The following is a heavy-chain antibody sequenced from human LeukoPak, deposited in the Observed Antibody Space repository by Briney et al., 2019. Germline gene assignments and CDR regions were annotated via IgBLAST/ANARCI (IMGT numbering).Heavy chain of an antibody. Sequence: GGSLRLSCAASGFTFSSYGMHWVRQAPGKGLEWVAFIRYDGSNKYYADSVKGRFTISRDNSKNTLYLQMNSLRAEDTAVYYCARDSATYYDFWSGQYFDYWGQGTLVTVSS. CDR2: IRYDGSNK. V-gene: IGHV3-30*02. J-gene: IGHJ4*02. CDR1: GFTFSSYG. CDR3: ARDSATYYDFWSGQYFDY. D-gene: IGHD3-3*01.